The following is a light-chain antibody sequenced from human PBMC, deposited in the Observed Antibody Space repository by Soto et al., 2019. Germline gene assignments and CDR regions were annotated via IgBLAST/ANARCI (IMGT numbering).Light chain of an antibody. Sequence: DIQMTQSPSSLSASVGDTVTITCRASQGSSNYLAWYQQKPGQVPNLLIYAASTLQSGVPSRFSGSGSGTDFTLTISSLRPEDVATYYCQKYNNAPRTFGQGTKVEI. CDR1: QGSSNY. V-gene: IGKV1-27*01. J-gene: IGKJ1*01. CDR2: AAS. CDR3: QKYNNAPRT.